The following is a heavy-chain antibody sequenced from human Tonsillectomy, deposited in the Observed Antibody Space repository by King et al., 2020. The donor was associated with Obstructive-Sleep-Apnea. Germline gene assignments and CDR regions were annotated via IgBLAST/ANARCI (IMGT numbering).Heavy chain of an antibody. V-gene: IGHV3-30*18. Sequence: VQLVESGGGVVQPGRSLRLSCATSGFTFNSYGMHWVRQAPGKGLAWVAIISYDGSNKYYADSVKGRFTISRDNSKNTLYLQMDSLRPEDTAVYYCAKDASAFIVGATGYFAYWGQGTLVTVSS. J-gene: IGHJ4*02. CDR1: GFTFNSYG. CDR2: ISYDGSNK. D-gene: IGHD1-26*01. CDR3: AKDASAFIVGATGYFAY.